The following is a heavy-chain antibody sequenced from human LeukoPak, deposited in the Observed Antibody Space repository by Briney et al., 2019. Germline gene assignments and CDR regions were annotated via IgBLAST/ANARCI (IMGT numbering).Heavy chain of an antibody. D-gene: IGHD3-10*01. CDR1: GGSIGSHY. CDR2: VYDIGST. Sequence: SETLSLTCTVSGGSIGSHYWTWIRQTPGKGLEWIGYVYDIGSTKYNPSLKNRVTISVDTSKNQFSLKMNSVTAADTAVYYCASGGSGTFEIVVNWGQGTLVTVSS. V-gene: IGHV4-59*08. J-gene: IGHJ4*02. CDR3: ASGGSGTFEIVVN.